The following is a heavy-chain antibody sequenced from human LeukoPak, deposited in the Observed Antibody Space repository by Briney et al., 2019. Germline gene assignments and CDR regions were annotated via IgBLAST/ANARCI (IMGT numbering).Heavy chain of an antibody. D-gene: IGHD6-19*01. V-gene: IGHV4-31*03. CDR3: ARSSSGWLRAPNWFDP. J-gene: IGHJ5*02. CDR2: IYYSGST. Sequence: PSETLSLTCTVSGGSMSSGGYYWSWIRQHPGKGLEWIGYIYYSGSTYYNPSLKSRVTISVDTSKNQFSLKLSSVTAADTAVYYCARSSSGWLRAPNWFDPWGQGTLVTVSS. CDR1: GGSMSSGGYY.